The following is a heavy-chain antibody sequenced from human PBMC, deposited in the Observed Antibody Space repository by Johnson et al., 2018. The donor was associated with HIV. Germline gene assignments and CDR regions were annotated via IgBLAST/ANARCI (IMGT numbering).Heavy chain of an antibody. CDR2: IYSGGST. Sequence: VQLVESGGGLVQPGGSLRLSCAASGFTLSSYDMHWVRQATGKGLAWVSVIYSGGSTYYADSVKGRFTISRDNSKNTLYLQMNSLRAEDTAVYYCARDLDLREDLAFDIWGQGTMVTVSS. CDR1: GFTLSSYD. J-gene: IGHJ3*02. CDR3: ARDLDLREDLAFDI. V-gene: IGHV3-66*01. D-gene: IGHD1-1*01.